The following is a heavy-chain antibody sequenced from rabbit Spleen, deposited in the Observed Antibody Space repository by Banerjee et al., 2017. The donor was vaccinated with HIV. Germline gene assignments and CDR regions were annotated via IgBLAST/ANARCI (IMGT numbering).Heavy chain of an antibody. V-gene: IGHV1S45*01. D-gene: IGHD6-1*01. CDR1: GFDFSSYY. J-gene: IGHJ2*01. CDR2: IDNGNLNA. CDR3: ARSTGGDGGYSYASHP. Sequence: QEQLVESGGDLVQPGGSLTLTCTASGFDFSSYYICWVRQAPGKGLEWIGCIDNGNLNAYYASWAKGRFTISKTSSTTVTLQMTSLTAADTATYFCARSTGGDGGYSYASHPWGPGTLVTVS.